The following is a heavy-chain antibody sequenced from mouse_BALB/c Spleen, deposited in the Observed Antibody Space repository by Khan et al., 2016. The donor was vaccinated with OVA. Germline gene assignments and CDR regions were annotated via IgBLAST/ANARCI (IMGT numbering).Heavy chain of an antibody. Sequence: QIQLVQSGPELKKPGETVKISCKASGYTFTNYGMNWVKQAPGKGLEWMGWINTYTGEPKYVDDFKGRFAFSLETSASTAYLQINNLKDEDTATYFCARPPYFSYVMVYWGQGTSVTVSS. D-gene: IGHD2-10*01. CDR3: ARPPYFSYVMVY. CDR1: GYTFTNYG. CDR2: INTYTGEP. J-gene: IGHJ4*01. V-gene: IGHV9-3-1*01.